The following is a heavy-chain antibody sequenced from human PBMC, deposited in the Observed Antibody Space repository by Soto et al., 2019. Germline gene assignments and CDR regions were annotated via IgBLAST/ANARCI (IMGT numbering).Heavy chain of an antibody. CDR2: IFPRDSDT. Sequence: PGESLKITCQASGYTFTNYWIAWVRHMPGRGLEWMGLIFPRDSDTRYNSSFEGQVTISTDRSIATAYLQWTSLKASDTATYFCARLGSLLQRIDYWGQGTPVTVSS. CDR1: GYTFTNYW. V-gene: IGHV5-51*01. D-gene: IGHD4-4*01. J-gene: IGHJ4*02. CDR3: ARLGSLLQRIDY.